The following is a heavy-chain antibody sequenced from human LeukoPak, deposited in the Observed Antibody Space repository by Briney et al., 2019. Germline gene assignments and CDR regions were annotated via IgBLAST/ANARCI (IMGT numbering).Heavy chain of an antibody. Sequence: GGSLRLSCAASGFTFSSYWMRWVRQAPGKGLVWVSRINSDGSSTSYADSVKGRFTISRDNAKNTLYLQMNSLRAEDTAVYYCASSSSWYYFDYWGQGTLVTVSS. CDR2: INSDGSST. CDR3: ASSSSWYYFDY. CDR1: GFTFSSYW. V-gene: IGHV3-74*01. J-gene: IGHJ4*02. D-gene: IGHD6-13*01.